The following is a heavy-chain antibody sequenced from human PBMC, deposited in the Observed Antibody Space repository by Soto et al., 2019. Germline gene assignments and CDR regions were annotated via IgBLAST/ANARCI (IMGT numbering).Heavy chain of an antibody. CDR3: TKGGYYSLFDI. CDR1: GFPFSSYA. Sequence: GGSLRLSCVASGFPFSSYAMSWVRQTPGKGLEWVSGISGSGGRTYYADSVKGRFTISRDNSNNTLSLQMHILRVEDTAVYFCTKGGYYSLFDIWGQGTMVTVSS. CDR2: ISGSGGRT. D-gene: IGHD3-16*01. V-gene: IGHV3-23*01. J-gene: IGHJ3*02.